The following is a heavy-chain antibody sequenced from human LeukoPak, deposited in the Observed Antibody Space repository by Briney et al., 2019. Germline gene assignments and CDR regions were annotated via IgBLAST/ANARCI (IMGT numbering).Heavy chain of an antibody. CDR3: AKTPTALVRGGYYFDN. D-gene: IGHD6-6*01. J-gene: IGHJ4*02. CDR1: GESLSGHY. V-gene: IGHV4-34*01. Sequence: PSETLSLTCAVYGESLSGHYWSWIRQPPGKGLEWIGEINHIGSTNYNPSLKSRVTILVDTSKNQFSLRLSFVTAADTAVYYCAKTPTALVRGGYYFDNWGRGTLVTVSS. CDR2: INHIGST.